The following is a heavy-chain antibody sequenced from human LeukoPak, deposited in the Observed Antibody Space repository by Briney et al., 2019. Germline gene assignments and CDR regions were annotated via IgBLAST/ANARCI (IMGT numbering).Heavy chain of an antibody. Sequence: GGSLRLSCAASGFTFGSYGMHWVRQAPGKGLEWVAVISYDGSNKYYADSVKGRFTISRDNSKNTLYLQMNSLRAEDTAVYYCAKTKTGATIAYFDYWGQGTLVTVSS. CDR1: GFTFGSYG. D-gene: IGHD5-12*01. CDR2: ISYDGSNK. CDR3: AKTKTGATIAYFDY. V-gene: IGHV3-30*18. J-gene: IGHJ4*02.